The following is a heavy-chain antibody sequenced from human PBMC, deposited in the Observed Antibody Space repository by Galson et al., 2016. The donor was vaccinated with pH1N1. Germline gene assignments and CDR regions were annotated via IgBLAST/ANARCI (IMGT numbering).Heavy chain of an antibody. CDR2: IVTSGNT. V-gene: IGHV3-23*01. J-gene: IGHJ4*02. CDR1: GFTFSSYG. D-gene: IGHD1-26*01. Sequence: SLRLSCATSGFTFSSYGMSWVRQAPGKGLEWVSSIVTSGNTYYADSVKGRFIISRDNSKNTLYLQMNSLRAEDAALYYCMKGTTSGDYWGQGTLVTVSS. CDR3: MKGTTSGDY.